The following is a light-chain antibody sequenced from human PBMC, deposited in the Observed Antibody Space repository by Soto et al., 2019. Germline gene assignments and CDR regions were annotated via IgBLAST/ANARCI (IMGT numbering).Light chain of an antibody. CDR2: AAS. Sequence: DIQLTQSPSSLSTSVGDRVTITCRASQTIHNYLNWYQQTPGKAPKLLIYAASNLRGGVPSRFSGGGSGTDFTLTISSREPEDCATYYCQESFSPLYTVGQGTMRDI. CDR1: QTIHNY. V-gene: IGKV1-39*01. CDR3: QESFSPLYT. J-gene: IGKJ2*01.